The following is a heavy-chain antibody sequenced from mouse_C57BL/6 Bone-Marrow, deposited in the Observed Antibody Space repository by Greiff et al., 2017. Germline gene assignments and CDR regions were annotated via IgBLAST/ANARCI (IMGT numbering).Heavy chain of an antibody. D-gene: IGHD4-1*01. CDR2: IDPSDSYT. CDR3: ARRRLGWAMDY. Sequence: QVQLQQPGAELVRPGTSVKLSCKASGYTFTSYWMHWVKQRPGQGLEWIGVIDPSDSYTNYNQKFKGKATLTVDTSSSTAYMQLSSLTSEDSAVYYCARRRLGWAMDYWGQGTSVTVSS. CDR1: GYTFTSYW. J-gene: IGHJ4*01. V-gene: IGHV1-59*01.